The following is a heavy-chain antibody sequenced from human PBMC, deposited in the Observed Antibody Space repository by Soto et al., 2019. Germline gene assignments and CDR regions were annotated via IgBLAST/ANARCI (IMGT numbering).Heavy chain of an antibody. CDR3: AKGCGGRCHEFQH. V-gene: IGHV3-23*01. J-gene: IGHJ1*01. CDR2: ISGSGGST. D-gene: IGHD2-15*01. CDR1: GFTFSSYA. Sequence: GGSLRLSCAASGFTFSSYAMSWVRQAPGKGLEWVSAISGSGGSTYYADSVNGRFTISRDNSKNTLYLQMNSLRAEDTAVYYCAKGCGGRCHEFQHWGQGTLVTVSS.